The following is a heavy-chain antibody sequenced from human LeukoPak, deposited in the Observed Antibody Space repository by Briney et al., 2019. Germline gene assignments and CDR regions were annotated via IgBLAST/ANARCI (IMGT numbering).Heavy chain of an antibody. J-gene: IGHJ4*02. CDR1: GFTFSSYS. CDR3: ARGYSSSWELDY. CDR2: ISSSSSYI. V-gene: IGHV3-21*01. Sequence: GGSLRLSCSASGFTFSSYSMKWVRQAPGKGLEWVSSISSSSSYIYYADSVKGRFTISRDNAKNSLYLQMNSLRDEDTAVYYCARGYSSSWELDYWGQGTLVTVSS. D-gene: IGHD6-13*01.